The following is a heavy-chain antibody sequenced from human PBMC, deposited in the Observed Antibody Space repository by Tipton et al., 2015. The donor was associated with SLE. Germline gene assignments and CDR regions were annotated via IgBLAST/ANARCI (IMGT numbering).Heavy chain of an antibody. J-gene: IGHJ6*02. CDR3: ARSRGLLMSYYYGMDV. CDR1: GYTFTSYG. V-gene: IGHV1-18*01. Sequence: QSGPEVKKPGASVKVSCKASGYTFTSYGISWVRQAPGQGLEWMGWISAYHVNTNYAQKIQDRVTMTTDTSTSTAYMELRSLRSDDTAVYYCARSRGLLMSYYYGMDVWGQGTTVTVSS. CDR2: ISAYHVNT. D-gene: IGHD2-8*01.